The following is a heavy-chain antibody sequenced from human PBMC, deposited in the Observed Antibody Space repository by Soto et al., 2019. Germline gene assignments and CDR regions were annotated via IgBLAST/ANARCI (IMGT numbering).Heavy chain of an antibody. CDR2: ISRGGTTT. J-gene: IGHJ1*01. Sequence: QVQVVDFGGGLVKPGGSLRLSCAASGFTFTDYYMTWVRQAPGKGLEWISFISRGGTTTYYADSVKGRFTTSRDNAKNSVFLQMDSLRAEDTAIYYCAGHSQYSHFGNWGQGTLVTVSS. CDR1: GFTFTDYY. CDR3: AGHSQYSHFGN. D-gene: IGHD5-18*01. V-gene: IGHV3-11*01.